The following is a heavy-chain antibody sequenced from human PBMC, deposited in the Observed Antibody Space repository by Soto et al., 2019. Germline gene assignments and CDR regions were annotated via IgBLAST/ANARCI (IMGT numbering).Heavy chain of an antibody. CDR3: TATLTSAMDV. J-gene: IGHJ6*02. CDR2: IFPADSDT. CDR1: QYNFMNFW. V-gene: IGHV5-51*01. D-gene: IGHD4-4*01. Sequence: PGESLKISCKGSQYNFMNFWVGWVRQMPGKGLEWMGIIFPADSDTRFSPSFQGRVTMSVDKSTYTAYLQWSSLEASDTAIYYSTATLTSAMDVWGQGTPVTVSS.